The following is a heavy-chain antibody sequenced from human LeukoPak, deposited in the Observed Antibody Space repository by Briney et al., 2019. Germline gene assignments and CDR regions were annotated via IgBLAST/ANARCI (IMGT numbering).Heavy chain of an antibody. V-gene: IGHV3-30*18. D-gene: IGHD6-13*01. CDR2: ISYDGNNK. J-gene: IGHJ4*02. CDR3: AKTRSSWSPDY. CDR1: GFTFSSYG. Sequence: GGSLRLSCAASGFTFSSYGMHWVRQAPGKGLEWVAVISYDGNNKYYADSVKGRFTISRDNSKNTLYLQMNSLRAEDTAVYYCAKTRSSWSPDYLGQGTLVTVSS.